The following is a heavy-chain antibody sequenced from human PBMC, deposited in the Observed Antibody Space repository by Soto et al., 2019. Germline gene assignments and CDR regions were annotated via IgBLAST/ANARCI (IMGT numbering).Heavy chain of an antibody. CDR2: IYYSGTT. Sequence: QVQLQESGPGLVEPSQTLSLICTVSGGSISSGDYYWSWIRQLPGKGLELIGYIYYSGTTFHNPSLKSRISISVDTSKNLFSLNLSSMTAADTAVYYCARTSGDYGLSKYFQHWGQGTLVTVSS. D-gene: IGHD4-17*01. CDR1: GGSISSGDYY. CDR3: ARTSGDYGLSKYFQH. J-gene: IGHJ1*01. V-gene: IGHV4-31*03.